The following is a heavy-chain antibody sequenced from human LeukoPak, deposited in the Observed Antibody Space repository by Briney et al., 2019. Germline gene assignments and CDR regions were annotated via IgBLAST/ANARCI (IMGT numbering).Heavy chain of an antibody. D-gene: IGHD2-21*01. CDR1: GFTFDDYA. CDR2: ISWNSGSI. V-gene: IGHV3-9*01. J-gene: IGHJ5*02. CDR3: AKDHCGGDCYGWFDP. Sequence: GRSLRLSCAASGFTFDDYAMHWVRQAPGKGLEWVSGISWNSGSIGYADSVKGRFTISRDNAKNSLYLQMNSLRAEDTALYYCAKDHCGGDCYGWFDPWGQETLVTVSS.